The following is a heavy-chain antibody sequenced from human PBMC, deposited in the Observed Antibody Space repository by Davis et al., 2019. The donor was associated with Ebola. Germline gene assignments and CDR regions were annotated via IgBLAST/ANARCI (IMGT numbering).Heavy chain of an antibody. J-gene: IGHJ4*02. CDR2: MNPNNGNT. CDR1: GYTFRNYD. Sequence: ASVKVSCKTSGYTFRNYDINWVRQATGQGLEWMGWMNPNNGNTGYAQKFQGRVTMTSNTATTTAYMELSSLTSDDTAVYYCAMGGTNGPFDIWSQGTLVTVSS. D-gene: IGHD6-19*01. CDR3: AMGGTNGPFDI. V-gene: IGHV1-8*01.